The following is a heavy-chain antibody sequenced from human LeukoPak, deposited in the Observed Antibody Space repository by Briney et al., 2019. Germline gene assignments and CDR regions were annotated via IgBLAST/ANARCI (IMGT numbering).Heavy chain of an antibody. CDR3: ASLFWSGYYTFDY. D-gene: IGHD3-3*01. J-gene: IGHJ4*02. CDR2: IYYSGST. CDR1: GGSVSSGSYY. Sequence: PAETLSLTCTVSGGSVSSGSYYWSWIRQPPGKGLEWIGSIYYSGSTYYNPSLKSRVTISVDTSKNQFSLKLSSVTAADTAVYYCASLFWSGYYTFDYWGQGTLVTVSS. V-gene: IGHV4-39*01.